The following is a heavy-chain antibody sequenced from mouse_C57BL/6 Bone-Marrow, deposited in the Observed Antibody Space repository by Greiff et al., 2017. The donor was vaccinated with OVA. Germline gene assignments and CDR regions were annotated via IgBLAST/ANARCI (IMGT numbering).Heavy chain of an antibody. CDR1: GFTFSSYG. CDR2: ISSGGSYT. J-gene: IGHJ4*01. V-gene: IGHV5-6*02. CDR3: ARYGNFYYYAMDY. Sequence: DVMLVESGGDLVKPGGSLKLSCAASGFTFSSYGMSWVRQTPDKRLEWVATISSGGSYTYYPDSVKGRFTISRDNAKNTLYLQMSSLKSEDTAMYYCARYGNFYYYAMDYWGQGTSVTVSS. D-gene: IGHD2-1*01.